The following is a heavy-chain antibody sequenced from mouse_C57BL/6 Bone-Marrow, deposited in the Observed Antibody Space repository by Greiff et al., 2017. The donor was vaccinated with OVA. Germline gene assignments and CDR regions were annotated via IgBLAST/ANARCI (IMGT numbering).Heavy chain of an antibody. CDR1: GYTFTSYW. CDR3: ASAVFAY. J-gene: IGHJ3*01. V-gene: IGHV1-50*01. CDR2: IDPSDSYT. Sequence: QVQLKHPGAELVKPGASVKLSCKASGYTFTSYWMQWVKQRPGQGLEWIGEIDPSDSYTNYNQKFKGKATLTVDTSSSTAYMQLSSLTSEDSAVYYCASAVFAYWGQGTLVTVSA.